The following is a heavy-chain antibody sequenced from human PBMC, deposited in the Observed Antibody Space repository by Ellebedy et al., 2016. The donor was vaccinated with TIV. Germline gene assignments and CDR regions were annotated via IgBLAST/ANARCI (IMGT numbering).Heavy chain of an antibody. CDR3: ARGLRGPFDY. Sequence: MPGGSLRLSCTVSGGSTSSYYWSWIRQPPGRRLEWIGYIYNNGGTNYNPSLTSRVTISVDRSKNQFSLKLASVSAADTAEYYCARGLRGPFDYWGQGTLVTVSS. CDR2: IYNNGGT. CDR1: GGSTSSYY. V-gene: IGHV4-59*01. J-gene: IGHJ4*02.